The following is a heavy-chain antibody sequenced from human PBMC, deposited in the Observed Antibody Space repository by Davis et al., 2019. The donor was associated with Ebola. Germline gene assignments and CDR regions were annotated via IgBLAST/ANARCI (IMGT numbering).Heavy chain of an antibody. V-gene: IGHV4-38-2*02. CDR3: ARDFVY. CDR2: IYHNGRT. Sequence: SETLSLTCTVSGYSITSGFSWGWIRQPPGKGLEWIGSIYHNGRTNYRPSLKSRVTISLDTLNNQFSLKMTSVTAADTAIYYCARDFVYWGQGTLVTVSS. CDR1: GYSITSGFS. J-gene: IGHJ4*02.